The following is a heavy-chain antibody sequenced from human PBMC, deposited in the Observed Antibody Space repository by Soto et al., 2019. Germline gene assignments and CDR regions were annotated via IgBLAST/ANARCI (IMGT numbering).Heavy chain of an antibody. CDR2: ISYEGSNT. Sequence: QVHLLESGGGVVQPGKSLRLSCVASGFSFDTYAIHWVRQAPGKGLQWVALISYEGSNTYYADSVRGRFTISRDNSKNNLYLQMSTLRPEDSGVSYCARVTPGNNLYYFSGLDVWGQGTSVTVSS. V-gene: IGHV3-30*15. CDR3: ARVTPGNNLYYFSGLDV. D-gene: IGHD1-1*01. CDR1: GFSFDTYA. J-gene: IGHJ6*02.